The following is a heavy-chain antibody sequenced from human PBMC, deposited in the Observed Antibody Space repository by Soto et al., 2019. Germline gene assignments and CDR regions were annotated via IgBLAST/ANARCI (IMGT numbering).Heavy chain of an antibody. Sequence: ASVKVSCKASGYTFTSYGISWVRQAPGQGLEWMGWTSAYNGNTNYAQKLQGRVTMTTDTSTSTAYMELRSLRSDDTAVYYCARDLVVVVAATLFKYYYGMDVWGQGTTVTVSS. J-gene: IGHJ6*02. D-gene: IGHD2-15*01. V-gene: IGHV1-18*01. CDR2: TSAYNGNT. CDR3: ARDLVVVVAATLFKYYYGMDV. CDR1: GYTFTSYG.